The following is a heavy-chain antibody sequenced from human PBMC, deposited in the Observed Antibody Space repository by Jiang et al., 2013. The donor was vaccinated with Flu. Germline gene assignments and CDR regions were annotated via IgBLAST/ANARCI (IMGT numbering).Heavy chain of an antibody. J-gene: IGHJ5*02. V-gene: IGHV1-46*01. CDR1: YY. CDR3: ARAIAAAGTGFDP. D-gene: IGHD6-13*01. Sequence: YYMHWVRQAPGQGLEWMGIXNPSGGSTSYAQKFQGRVTMTRDTSTSTVYMELSSLRSEDTAVYYCARAIAAAGTGFDPWGQGTLVTVSS. CDR2: XNPSGGST.